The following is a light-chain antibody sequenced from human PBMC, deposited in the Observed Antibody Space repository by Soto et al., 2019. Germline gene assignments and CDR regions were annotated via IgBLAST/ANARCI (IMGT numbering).Light chain of an antibody. CDR1: QRIXSD. J-gene: IGKJ5*01. CDR2: DAS. Sequence: IGLTHWPAALSVSPGESATFSCGASQRIXSDLGWYQQKPGQAPRVLXDDASSRATGSPDRLSGSGSGTDFTRTISRLEPDDCAGYYWQQYGITPTTFGQGTRLEIK. V-gene: IGKV3D-20*01. CDR3: QQYGITPTT.